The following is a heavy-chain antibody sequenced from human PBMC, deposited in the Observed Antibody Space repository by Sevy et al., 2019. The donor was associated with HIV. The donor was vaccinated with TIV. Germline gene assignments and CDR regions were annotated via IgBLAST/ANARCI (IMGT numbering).Heavy chain of an antibody. V-gene: IGHV3-53*01. J-gene: IGHJ5*02. CDR3: ATEAGRARDNYFVH. Sequence: GESLKISCAASGLTVSSQYMSWVRQAPGKGLEWVPVLHSGGTTYYVDPVKGRFTISRDNSKNTLYLQMNSLRSDDTAVYYCATEAGRARDNYFVHRGQGTLVTVSS. D-gene: IGHD3-10*01. CDR1: GLTVSSQY. CDR2: LHSGGTT.